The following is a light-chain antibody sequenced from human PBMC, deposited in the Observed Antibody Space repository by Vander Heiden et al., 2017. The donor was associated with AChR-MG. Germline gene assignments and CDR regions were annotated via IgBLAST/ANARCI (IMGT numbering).Light chain of an antibody. CDR3: SSYAGSNNLK. J-gene: IGLJ2*01. CDR2: EVS. Sequence: QSALTQPPSASGFPGQSVTISCTGTRSDVGVYNYVSWYQQHPGKAPRLMIYEVSKRPSGVPDRFSGSKSGNTASLTVSGLQAEDEADYYCSSYAGSNNLKFGGGTRLTGL. CDR1: RSDVGVYNY. V-gene: IGLV2-8*01.